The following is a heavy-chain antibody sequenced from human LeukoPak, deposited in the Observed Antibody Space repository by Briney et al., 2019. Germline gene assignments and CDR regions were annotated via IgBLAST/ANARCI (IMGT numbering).Heavy chain of an antibody. CDR3: ARDRYYYDSSGYSPHTYYFDY. D-gene: IGHD3-22*01. J-gene: IGHJ4*02. CDR1: GGSISSYY. CDR2: IYTSGST. V-gene: IGHV4-4*07. Sequence: SSETLSLTCTVSGGSISSYYWSWIRQPAGKGLEWIGRIYTSGSTNYYPSLKSRVTMSVDTSKNQFSLKLSSVTAADTAVYYCARDRYYYDSSGYSPHTYYFDYWGQGTLVTVSS.